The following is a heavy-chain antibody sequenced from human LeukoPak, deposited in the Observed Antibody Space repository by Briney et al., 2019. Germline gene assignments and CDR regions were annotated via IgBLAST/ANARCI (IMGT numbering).Heavy chain of an antibody. D-gene: IGHD4-17*01. Sequence: GGSLRLSCAASGFTFSSYSMNWVRQAPGKGLEGVSSISSSSSYIYYADSVKGRFTISRDNAKNSLYLQMNSLRAEDTAVYYCARDTVTTPLFDFWGQGTLVTVSP. CDR2: ISSSSSYI. V-gene: IGHV3-21*01. CDR3: ARDTVTTPLFDF. CDR1: GFTFSSYS. J-gene: IGHJ4*02.